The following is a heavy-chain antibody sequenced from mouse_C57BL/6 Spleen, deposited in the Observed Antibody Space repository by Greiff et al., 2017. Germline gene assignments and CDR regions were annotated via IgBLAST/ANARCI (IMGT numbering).Heavy chain of an antibody. CDR2: IRLKSDNYAT. Sequence: DVMLVESGGGLVQPGGSMKLSCVASGFTFSNYWMNWVRQSPEKGLEWVAQIRLKSDNYATHYAESVKGRFTISRDDSKSIVYLQMNNLRAEDTGIDYCSAHTSWFAYWGQGTLVTVSA. J-gene: IGHJ3*01. CDR1: GFTFSNYW. V-gene: IGHV6-3*01. D-gene: IGHD5-1-1*01. CDR3: SAHTSWFAY.